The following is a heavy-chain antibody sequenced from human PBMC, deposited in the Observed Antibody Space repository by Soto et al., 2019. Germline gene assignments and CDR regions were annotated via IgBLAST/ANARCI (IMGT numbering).Heavy chain of an antibody. V-gene: IGHV4-59*01. D-gene: IGHD2-8*01. CDR1: GGSISSYY. J-gene: IGHJ4*02. Sequence: QVQLQESGPGLVKPSETLSLTCTVSGGSISSYYWSWIRQPPGKGLEWIGYIYYSGSTNYNPSLKSRVTISVDTSKNQFSLKLSSVTAADTAVYYCAREGTWSFDYWGQGTLVTVSS. CDR3: AREGTWSFDY. CDR2: IYYSGST.